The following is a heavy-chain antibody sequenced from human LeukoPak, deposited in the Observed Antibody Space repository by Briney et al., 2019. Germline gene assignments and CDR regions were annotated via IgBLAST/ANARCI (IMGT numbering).Heavy chain of an antibody. CDR2: IKQDGSEK. J-gene: IGHJ4*02. CDR3: ARGGPDSSDYSSLFDY. CDR1: GFTFSSYW. D-gene: IGHD3-22*01. Sequence: GGSLRLSCAASGFTFSSYWMSWVRQAPGKRLEWVANIKQDGSEKYYVDSVKGRFTISRDNAKNTLHLQMTSLRAEDTAVYYCARGGPDSSDYSSLFDYWGQGTLVTVSS. V-gene: IGHV3-7*02.